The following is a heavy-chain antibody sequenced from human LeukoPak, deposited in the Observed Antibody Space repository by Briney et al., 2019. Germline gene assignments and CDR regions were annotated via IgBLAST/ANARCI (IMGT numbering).Heavy chain of an antibody. D-gene: IGHD6-19*01. CDR2: ISWNSGSI. Sequence: GGSLRLSCTASGFTFDDYAMHWVRQAPGKGLEWVSGISWNSGSIGYADSVKGRFTISRDNAKNSLYLQMNSLRAEDTALYYCAKDIGAVAGYAFDIWGQGTMVTVSS. CDR1: GFTFDDYA. V-gene: IGHV3-9*01. CDR3: AKDIGAVAGYAFDI. J-gene: IGHJ3*02.